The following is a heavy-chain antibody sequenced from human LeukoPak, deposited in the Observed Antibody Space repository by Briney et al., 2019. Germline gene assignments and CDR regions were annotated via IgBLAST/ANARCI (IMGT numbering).Heavy chain of an antibody. V-gene: IGHV1-18*01. D-gene: IGHD6-13*01. CDR3: ARARIAAAGNWFDP. Sequence: ASVKVSCKASGYTFTSYGISWVRQAPGQGLEWMGWISAYNGNTNSAQKLQGRVTMTTDTSTSTAYMELRSLRSDDTAVYYCARARIAAAGNWFDPWGQGTLVTVSS. CDR1: GYTFTSYG. CDR2: ISAYNGNT. J-gene: IGHJ5*02.